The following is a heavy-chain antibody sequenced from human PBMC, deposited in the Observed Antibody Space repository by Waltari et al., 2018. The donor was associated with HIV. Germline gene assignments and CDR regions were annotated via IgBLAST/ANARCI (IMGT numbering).Heavy chain of an antibody. D-gene: IGHD4-17*01. V-gene: IGHV4-61*02. J-gene: IGHJ2*01. Sequence: QVQLQESGPGLVKPSQTLSLTCTVSGGSISSGSYYWSWIRQPAGKGLEWIGRIYTSGSTNYHPSLNSLVTSSVDPSKNQFSLKLSSVTAADTAVYYCARLYGDYWYFDLWGRGTLVTVSS. CDR1: GGSISSGSYY. CDR3: ARLYGDYWYFDL. CDR2: IYTSGST.